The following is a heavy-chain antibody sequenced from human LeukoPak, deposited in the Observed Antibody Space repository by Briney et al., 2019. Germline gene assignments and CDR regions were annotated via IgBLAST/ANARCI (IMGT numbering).Heavy chain of an antibody. J-gene: IGHJ4*02. CDR3: ARASRSGYDY. CDR1: GFTFSTYG. CDR2: ISHSSTSV. D-gene: IGHD3-22*01. V-gene: IGHV3-48*02. Sequence: PGGSLRLSCAASGFTFSTYGMNWLRQAPGKGLEWVSYISHSSTSVYYADSVKGRFTISRDNSKNSLTLQINGLRDEDTAVYYCARASRSGYDYWGQGTLVTVSS.